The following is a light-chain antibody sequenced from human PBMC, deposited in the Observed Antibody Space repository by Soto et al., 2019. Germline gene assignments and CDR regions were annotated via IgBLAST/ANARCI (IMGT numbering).Light chain of an antibody. Sequence: EIVLTQSPATLSLCPGNRATLSCRASQSVSSYIAWYQQKPGQAPRLLIYDASNRATGIPARFSGSGSGTDFTLTITSLEPEDFAVYYCQQRSNWPSTFGGGTKVEIK. CDR3: QQRSNWPST. J-gene: IGKJ4*01. V-gene: IGKV3-11*01. CDR2: DAS. CDR1: QSVSSY.